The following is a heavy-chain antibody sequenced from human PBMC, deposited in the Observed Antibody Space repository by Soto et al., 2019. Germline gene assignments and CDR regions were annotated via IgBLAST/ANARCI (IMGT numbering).Heavy chain of an antibody. J-gene: IGHJ4*02. D-gene: IGHD3-22*01. V-gene: IGHV3-11*01. Sequence: PGGSLRLSCAASGFTFSYYYMSWIRQSPGKGLEWVSYISSSGSTIYYADSVKGRFTISRDNAKNSLYLQMNSLRAEDTAVYYCARDPYYYDSSGYFLWGQGTLVTVS. CDR2: ISSSGSTI. CDR1: GFTFSYYY. CDR3: ARDPYYYDSSGYFL.